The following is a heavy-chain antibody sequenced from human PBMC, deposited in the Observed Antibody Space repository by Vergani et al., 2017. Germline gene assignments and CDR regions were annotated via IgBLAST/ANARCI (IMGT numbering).Heavy chain of an antibody. J-gene: IGHJ6*03. D-gene: IGHD6-6*01. CDR1: GGSISSGSYY. CDR2: IYTSGST. Sequence: QVQLQESGPGLVKPSQTLSLTCTVSGGSISSGSYYWSWIRQPAGKGLDGIGRIYTSGSTNYNPSLKSRVTISVDTSKNQFSLKLSSVTAADTAVYYCAASIAARRMYYYYYMDVWGKGTTVTVSS. V-gene: IGHV4-61*02. CDR3: AASIAARRMYYYYYMDV.